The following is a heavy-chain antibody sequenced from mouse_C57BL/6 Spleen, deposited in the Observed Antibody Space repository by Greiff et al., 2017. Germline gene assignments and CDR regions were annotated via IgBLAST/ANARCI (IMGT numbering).Heavy chain of an antibody. CDR3: ARFGSSGYLAWFAY. D-gene: IGHD3-2*02. V-gene: IGHV7-3*01. CDR2: IRNKANGYTT. J-gene: IGHJ3*01. CDR1: GFTFTDYY. Sequence: EVMLVESGGGLVQPGGSLSLSCAASGFTFTDYYMSWVRQPPGKALEWLGFIRNKANGYTTEYSASVKGRFTISRDNSQSILYLQMNALGAEDSATYYFARFGSSGYLAWFAYWGHGTLVTVSA.